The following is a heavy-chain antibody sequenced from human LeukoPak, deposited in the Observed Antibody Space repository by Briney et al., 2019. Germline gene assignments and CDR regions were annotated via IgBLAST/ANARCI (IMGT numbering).Heavy chain of an antibody. V-gene: IGHV3-21*01. Sequence: GGSLRLSCAASGFTFSSYSMNWVRQALAKGLEWVSSISSSSSYISYADSLKGRFTISRDNDKNSLYLQMNSLRVEVTAVSYCARDGAMDQGRDLDYWGQGNLVTVST. D-gene: IGHD3-10*01. J-gene: IGHJ4*02. CDR1: GFTFSSYS. CDR3: ARDGAMDQGRDLDY. CDR2: ISSSSSYI.